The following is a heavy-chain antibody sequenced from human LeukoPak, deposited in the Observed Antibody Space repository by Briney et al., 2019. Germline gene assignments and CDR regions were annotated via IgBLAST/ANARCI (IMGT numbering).Heavy chain of an antibody. CDR2: ISSSGSSI. CDR3: AREAYSTWPSTYYFEY. Sequence: GGSLRLSCAASGFTFSDYYMSWIRQAPGKGLEWVSYISSSGSSIYYADSVKGRFIISRDNAKNTLYLQMNSLKVEDTAVYFCAREAYSTWPSTYYFEYWGQGTLVTVSS. D-gene: IGHD2-2*01. CDR1: GFTFSDYY. V-gene: IGHV3-11*01. J-gene: IGHJ4*02.